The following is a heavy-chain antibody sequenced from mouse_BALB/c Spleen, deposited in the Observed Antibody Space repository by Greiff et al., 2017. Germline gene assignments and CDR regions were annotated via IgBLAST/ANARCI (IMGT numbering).Heavy chain of an antibody. CDR1: GFTFSSFG. CDR3: ARNMIPFYAMDY. J-gene: IGHJ4*01. CDR2: ISSGSSTI. V-gene: IGHV5-17*02. Sequence: EVQGVESGGGLVQPGGSRKLSCAASGFTFSSFGMHWVRQAPEKGLEWVAYISSGSSTIYYADTVKGRFTISRDNPKNTLFLQMTSLRSEDTAMYYCARNMIPFYAMDYWGQGTSVTVSS. D-gene: IGHD2-3*01.